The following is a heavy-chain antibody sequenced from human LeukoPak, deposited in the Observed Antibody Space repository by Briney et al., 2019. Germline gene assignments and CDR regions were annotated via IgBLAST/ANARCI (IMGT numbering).Heavy chain of an antibody. D-gene: IGHD6-19*01. CDR3: ARGWAVAGPFDY. J-gene: IGHJ4*02. CDR1: GYTLTELS. CDR2: FDPEDGET. Sequence: ASVKVSCKVSGYTLTELSMHWVRQAPGKGLEWMGGFDPEDGETIYAQKFQGRVTITTDESTSTAYMELSSLRSEDTAVYYCARGWAVAGPFDYWGQGTLVTVSS. V-gene: IGHV1-24*01.